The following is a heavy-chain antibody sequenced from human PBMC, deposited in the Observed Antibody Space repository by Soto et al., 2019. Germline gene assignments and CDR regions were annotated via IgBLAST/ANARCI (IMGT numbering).Heavy chain of an antibody. V-gene: IGHV1-3*01. CDR1: GYTFTSYA. Sequence: ASVKVSCKASGYTFTSYAMHWVRQAPGQRLEWMGWINAGNGNTKYSQKFQGRVTITRDTSASTAYMELSSLRSEDTAVYYCAAEVGRHYGMDVWGQGTTVTVSS. D-gene: IGHD1-26*01. CDR2: INAGNGNT. J-gene: IGHJ6*02. CDR3: AAEVGRHYGMDV.